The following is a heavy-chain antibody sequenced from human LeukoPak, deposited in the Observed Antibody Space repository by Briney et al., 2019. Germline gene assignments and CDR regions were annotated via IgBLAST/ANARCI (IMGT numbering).Heavy chain of an antibody. CDR1: RFPFSIYE. CDR3: ALLTVASDFDY. Sequence: PGGSLRLSCVVSRFPFSIYEMNWVRQAPGKGLEWVSNIHSSGTVKYYSDSVKCRFSISRDNAKSALYLQMNSLRVEDTAVYYCALLTVASDFDYWGQGALVTVSS. J-gene: IGHJ4*02. V-gene: IGHV3-48*03. CDR2: IHSSGTVK. D-gene: IGHD5-12*01.